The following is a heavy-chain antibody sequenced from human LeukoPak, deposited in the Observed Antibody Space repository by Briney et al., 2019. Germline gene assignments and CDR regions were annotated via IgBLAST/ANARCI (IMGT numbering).Heavy chain of an antibody. CDR2: ITDNGAST. Sequence: GVSLRLSCAASGFTFSTYAMNWVRQPLGKGLEWVSTITDNGASTYYANSVKGRFTISRDNSKNTLYLQMNSLRAEDTAVYYCAKGYDYVWGSYRGGFDYWGQGTLVTVSS. J-gene: IGHJ4*02. V-gene: IGHV3-23*01. D-gene: IGHD3-16*02. CDR1: GFTFSTYA. CDR3: AKGYDYVWGSYRGGFDY.